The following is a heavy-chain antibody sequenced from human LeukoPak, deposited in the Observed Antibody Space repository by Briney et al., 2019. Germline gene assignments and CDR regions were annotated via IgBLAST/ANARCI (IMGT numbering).Heavy chain of an antibody. CDR3: AKDGEYDYVWGSYRSSWYYFDY. J-gene: IGHJ4*02. V-gene: IGHV3-23*01. Sequence: GGSLRLSXAASGFTFSSYAMSWVRQAPGKGLEWVSAISGSGGSTYYADSVKGRFTISRDNSKNTLYLLMNSLRAEDTAVYYCAKDGEYDYVWGSYRSSWYYFDYWGQGTLVTVSS. CDR2: ISGSGGST. CDR1: GFTFSSYA. D-gene: IGHD3-16*02.